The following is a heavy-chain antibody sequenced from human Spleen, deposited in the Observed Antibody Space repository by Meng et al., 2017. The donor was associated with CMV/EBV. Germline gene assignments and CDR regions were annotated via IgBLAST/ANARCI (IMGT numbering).Heavy chain of an antibody. CDR3: AREPFESSGWSYYGMDV. D-gene: IGHD3-22*01. CDR1: GGTFSNYA. CDR2: INPSGGST. Sequence: ASVKVSCKASGGTFSNYAISWVRQAPGQGLEWMGIINPSGGSTSYAQKFQGRVTMTRDTSTSTVYMELSSLRSDDTAVYYCAREPFESSGWSYYGMDVWGQGTTVTVSS. J-gene: IGHJ6*02. V-gene: IGHV1-46*01.